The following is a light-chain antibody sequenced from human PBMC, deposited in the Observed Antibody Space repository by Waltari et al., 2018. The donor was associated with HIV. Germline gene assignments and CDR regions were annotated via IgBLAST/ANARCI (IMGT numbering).Light chain of an antibody. CDR2: HVT. CDR3: SSYRSSYTLDIV. V-gene: IGLV2-14*01. J-gene: IGLJ2*01. Sequence: HSALTQPPSVSGSLRQCLTISCTGTPTHVVGHTPGSWYQHHPDTAPTRIVYHVTNRPSGGSNRFSGSKSGNTASLTISGLRAEDEADYYCSSYRSSYTLDIVFGGGTKLTVL. CDR1: PTHVVGHTP.